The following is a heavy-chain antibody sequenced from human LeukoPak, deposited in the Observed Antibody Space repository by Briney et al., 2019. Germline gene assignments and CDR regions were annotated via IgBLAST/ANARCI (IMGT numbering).Heavy chain of an antibody. Sequence: GRSLRLSCAASGFTFSSYEMNWVRQAPGKGLEWVSYISSSGSTIYYADSVKGRFTISRDNAKNSLYLQMNSLRAEDTAVYYCARSALLGYCSGGSCYFDYWGQGTLVTVSS. D-gene: IGHD2-15*01. J-gene: IGHJ4*02. V-gene: IGHV3-48*03. CDR3: ARSALLGYCSGGSCYFDY. CDR1: GFTFSSYE. CDR2: ISSSGSTI.